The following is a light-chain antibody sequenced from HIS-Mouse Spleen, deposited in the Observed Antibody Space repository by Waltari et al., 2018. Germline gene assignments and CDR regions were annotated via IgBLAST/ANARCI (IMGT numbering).Light chain of an antibody. CDR2: GAS. J-gene: IGKJ2*01. V-gene: IGKV3-20*01. CDR3: QQYGSSPYT. CDR1: QSVSSSY. Sequence: EIVLTQSPGTLSLSPGERATLSCRASQSVSSSYLAWYQQKPGRAPRRLIYGASSRATGIPDRFSGSGSVTDFTLTISRLEPEDFAVYYCQQYGSSPYTFGQGTKLEIK.